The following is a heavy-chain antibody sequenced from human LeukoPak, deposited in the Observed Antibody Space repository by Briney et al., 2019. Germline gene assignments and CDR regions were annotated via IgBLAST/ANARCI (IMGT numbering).Heavy chain of an antibody. J-gene: IGHJ3*02. V-gene: IGHV1-24*01. CDR3: ATELDRGNAVDI. CDR1: GYTLTELS. CDR2: FDPEDGET. Sequence: ASVKVSCKVSGYTLTELSMHWVRQAPGKGLEWMGGFDPEDGETIYAQKFQGRVTMTEDTSTDTAYMELSSLRSEDTAVYYCATELDRGNAVDIWGQGTMVTVSS. D-gene: IGHD6-13*01.